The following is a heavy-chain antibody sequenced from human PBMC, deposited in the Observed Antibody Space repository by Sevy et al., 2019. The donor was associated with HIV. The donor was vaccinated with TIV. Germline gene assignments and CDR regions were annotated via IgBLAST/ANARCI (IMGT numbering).Heavy chain of an antibody. V-gene: IGHV1-69*13. Sequence: ASVKVSCKASGGTFSSYAISWVRQPPGQGLEWMGGIIPIFGTANYAQKFQGRVTITADESTSTAYMELSSLRSEDTAVYYCASGLGDYPRGYWGQGTLVTVSS. D-gene: IGHD4-17*01. CDR3: ASGLGDYPRGY. J-gene: IGHJ4*02. CDR1: GGTFSSYA. CDR2: IIPIFGTA.